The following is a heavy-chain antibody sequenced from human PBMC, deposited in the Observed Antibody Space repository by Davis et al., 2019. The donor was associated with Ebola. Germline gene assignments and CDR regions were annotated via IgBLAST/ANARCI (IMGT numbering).Heavy chain of an antibody. CDR3: ARDQGAAAGSPSYYYYGMDV. CDR1: GYTFTSYA. D-gene: IGHD6-13*01. Sequence: AASVKVSCKASGYTFTSYAMHWMRQAPGQRLEWMGWINAGNGNTKYSQKFQGRVTITRDTSASTAYMELSSLRSEDTAVYYCARDQGAAAGSPSYYYYGMDVWGQGTTVTVSS. J-gene: IGHJ6*02. V-gene: IGHV1-3*01. CDR2: INAGNGNT.